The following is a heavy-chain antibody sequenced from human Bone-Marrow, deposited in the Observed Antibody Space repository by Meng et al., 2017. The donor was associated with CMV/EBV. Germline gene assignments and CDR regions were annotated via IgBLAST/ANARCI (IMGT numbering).Heavy chain of an antibody. CDR2: ISSSSSYI. D-gene: IGHD6-13*01. CDR1: GFTFSSYG. J-gene: IGHJ4*02. V-gene: IGHV3-21*01. CDR3: ARARYSSSWYEY. Sequence: GESLKISCAASGFTFSSYGMHWVRQAPGKGLEWVSSISSSSSYIYYADSVKGRFTISRDNAKNSLYLQMNSLRAEDTAVYYCARARYSSSWYEYWGQGTLVTVSS.